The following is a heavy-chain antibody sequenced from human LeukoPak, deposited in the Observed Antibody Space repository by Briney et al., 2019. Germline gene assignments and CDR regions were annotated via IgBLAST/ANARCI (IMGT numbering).Heavy chain of an antibody. D-gene: IGHD6-13*01. V-gene: IGHV3-30*18. CDR2: TSYDGSNE. CDR3: AKDSSRWAFDS. Sequence: GRSLRLSCTASGVTLSSYGMHWVRQAQGKGLEWVAVTSYDGSNEYYADSMKGRFTVSRDNSKNTLYLQMNGLRTEDTAVYYCAKDSSRWAFDSWGQGTLVTVSS. J-gene: IGHJ4*02. CDR1: GVTLSSYG.